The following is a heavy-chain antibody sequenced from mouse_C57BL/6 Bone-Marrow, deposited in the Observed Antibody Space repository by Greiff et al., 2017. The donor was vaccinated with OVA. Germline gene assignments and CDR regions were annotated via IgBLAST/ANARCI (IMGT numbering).Heavy chain of an antibody. Sequence: VQLKQSGPGLVKPSQSLSLTCSVTGYSITSGYYWNWIRQFPGNKLEWMGYISYDGSNNYNPSLKNRISITRDTSKNQFFLKLNSVTTEDTATYYCARDRDYGSRYYAMDYWGQGTSVTVSS. V-gene: IGHV3-6*01. CDR2: ISYDGSN. CDR1: GYSITSGYY. CDR3: ARDRDYGSRYYAMDY. J-gene: IGHJ4*01. D-gene: IGHD1-1*01.